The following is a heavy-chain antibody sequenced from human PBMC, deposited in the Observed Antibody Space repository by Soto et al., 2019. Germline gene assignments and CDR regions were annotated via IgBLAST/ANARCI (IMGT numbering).Heavy chain of an antibody. D-gene: IGHD6-19*01. CDR3: AKEDRIAVAGYYYGMDV. CDR2: ISWDGGST. V-gene: IGHV3-43*01. J-gene: IGHJ6*02. Sequence: GGSLRLSCAASGFAFDDYTMHWVCQAPGKGLEWVSLISWDGGSTYYADSVKGRFTISRDNSKNSLYLQMNSLRTEDTALYYCAKEDRIAVAGYYYGMDVWGQGTTVTVS. CDR1: GFAFDDYT.